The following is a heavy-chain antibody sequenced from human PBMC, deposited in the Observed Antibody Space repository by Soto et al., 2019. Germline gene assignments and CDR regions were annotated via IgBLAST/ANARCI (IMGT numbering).Heavy chain of an antibody. CDR2: ISAYNGNT. V-gene: IGHV1-18*04. D-gene: IGHD3-22*01. J-gene: IGHJ4*02. CDR1: GYTFTSYG. Sequence: ASVKVSCKASGYTFTSYGISWVRQVPGQGLEWMGWISAYNGNTNYAQKLQGRVTMTTDTSTSTAYMELRSLRSDDTAVYYCARVPYYYDSSGYSPNFDYWGQGTLVTVSS. CDR3: ARVPYYYDSSGYSPNFDY.